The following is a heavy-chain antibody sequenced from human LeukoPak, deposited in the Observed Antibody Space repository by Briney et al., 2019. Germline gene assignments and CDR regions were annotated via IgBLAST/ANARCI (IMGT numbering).Heavy chain of an antibody. D-gene: IGHD3-16*02. J-gene: IGHJ4*02. CDR3: ARLTFGGVIGFDY. CDR2: ISSSGSHM. V-gene: IGHV3-21*01. CDR1: GFTLSSYV. Sequence: GGSLRLSCAASGFTLSSYVMSWVRQAPGKGLEWVSSISSSGSHMYYAGSVKGRFTISRDNAKNSLYLQMNSLRAEDTAVYYCARLTFGGVIGFDYWGQGTLVTVSS.